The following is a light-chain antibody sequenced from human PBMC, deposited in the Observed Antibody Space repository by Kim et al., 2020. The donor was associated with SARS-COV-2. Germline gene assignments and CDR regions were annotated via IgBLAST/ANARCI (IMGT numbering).Light chain of an antibody. CDR2: KAS. V-gene: IGKV1-5*03. CDR1: QSISSW. J-gene: IGKJ3*01. Sequence: ASVGDSVTITGRASQSISSWLAWYQQKPGKAPKVLIYKASSLESGVPSRFSGSGSGTEFTLTISSLQPDDFATYYCQQFKSYPCTFGPGTKVDI. CDR3: QQFKSYPCT.